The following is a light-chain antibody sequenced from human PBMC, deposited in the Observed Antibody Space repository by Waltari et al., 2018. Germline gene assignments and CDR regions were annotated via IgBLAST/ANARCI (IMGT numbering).Light chain of an antibody. J-gene: IGLJ1*01. CDR3: CSYVGLGTYV. V-gene: IGLV2-23*02. CDR1: SRAVGTYNL. Sequence: QSGLAQPASASGSPGTSITITCTGTSRAVGTYNLLSWYQQRPGKAPRLLIYEVTKRAPGTSDRFSASKSGNTASLSISGLQAQEDEADYYCCSYVGLGTYVFGTGTKVTV. CDR2: EVT.